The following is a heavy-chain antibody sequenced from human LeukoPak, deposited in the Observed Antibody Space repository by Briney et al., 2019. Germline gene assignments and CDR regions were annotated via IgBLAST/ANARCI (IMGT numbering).Heavy chain of an antibody. D-gene: IGHD2-21*02. CDR1: GFTVSTNS. J-gene: IGHJ6*02. Sequence: GGSLRLSCAASGFTVSTNSMSWVRQAPGRGLEWVSVIFSGGSTYYADSVKGRFTISRDISKNTLYLQMNSLKAEDTAVYYCARAYCGGDCYYYYYGLDVWGQGTTVTVSS. V-gene: IGHV3-53*01. CDR3: ARAYCGGDCYYYYYGLDV. CDR2: IFSGGST.